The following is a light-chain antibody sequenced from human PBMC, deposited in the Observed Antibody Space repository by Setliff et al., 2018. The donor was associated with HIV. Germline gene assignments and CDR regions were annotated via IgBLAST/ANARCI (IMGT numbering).Light chain of an antibody. CDR3: QVWDSSSGHPYV. CDR1: NIGSKT. J-gene: IGLJ1*01. CDR2: DDS. V-gene: IGLV3-21*03. Sequence: ELTKPPSVSVAPGKTARITCGGNNIGSKTVHWYQQKPGQAPVLVVDDDSDRPSGIPERFSGSNSGNMATLTISRVEAGDEADYYCQVWDSSSGHPYVFGTGTKVTVL.